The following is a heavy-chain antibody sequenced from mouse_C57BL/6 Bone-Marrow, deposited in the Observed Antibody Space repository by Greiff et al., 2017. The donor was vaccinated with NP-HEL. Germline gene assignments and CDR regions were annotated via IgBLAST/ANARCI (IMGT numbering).Heavy chain of an antibody. Sequence: VQLQESGAELAKPGASVKLSCKASGYTFTSYWMHWVKQRPGQGLEWIGYINPSSGYTKYNQKFKDKATLTADKSSSTAHMQLSSLTYEDSAVYYCAPAYYSNYGPFAYWGQGTLVTVSA. J-gene: IGHJ3*01. CDR1: GYTFTSYW. CDR2: INPSSGYT. V-gene: IGHV1-7*01. CDR3: APAYYSNYGPFAY. D-gene: IGHD2-5*01.